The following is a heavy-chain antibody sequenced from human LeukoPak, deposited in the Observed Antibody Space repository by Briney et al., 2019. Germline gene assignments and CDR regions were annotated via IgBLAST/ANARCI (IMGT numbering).Heavy chain of an antibody. CDR2: IHTSGST. V-gene: IGHV4-61*02. CDR3: AKQARRAFYYGSGTYAGSHYFDY. Sequence: PSQTLSLTCTVSGGSISSGSYYWSWIRQPAGKGLEWIGRIHTSGSTNYNPSLKSRVTISVDTSKNQFSLKLSSVTAADTAVYYCAKQARRAFYYGSGTYAGSHYFDYWGQGTLVTVSS. D-gene: IGHD3-10*01. CDR1: GGSISSGSYY. J-gene: IGHJ4*02.